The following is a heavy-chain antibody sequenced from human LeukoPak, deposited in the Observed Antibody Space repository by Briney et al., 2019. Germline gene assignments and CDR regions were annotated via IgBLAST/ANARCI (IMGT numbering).Heavy chain of an antibody. D-gene: IGHD5-12*01. J-gene: IGHJ4*02. CDR1: GGSISSGGNY. CDR3: ARLPLRGYSGYGD. Sequence: SQTLSLTCTVSGGSISSGGNYWSWIRQPPGKGLEWIGYIYHSGSTYYNPSLKSRVTISVDRSKNQFSLKLSSVTAADTAVYYCARLPLRGYSGYGDWGQGTLVTVSS. V-gene: IGHV4-30-2*01. CDR2: IYHSGST.